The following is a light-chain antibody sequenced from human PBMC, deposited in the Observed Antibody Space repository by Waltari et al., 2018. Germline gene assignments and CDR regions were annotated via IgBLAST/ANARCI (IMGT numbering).Light chain of an antibody. CDR3: QQNYAFPRT. CDR2: TAT. J-gene: IGKJ1*01. Sequence: YRTRQDVKNYFAWYQQKTGKAPELLIYTATFLQTGVPSRFSGSGSGTDFTLTISSLQSEDFATDCCQQNYAFPRTFGQGTKVEVK. CDR1: QDVKNY. V-gene: IGKV1D-8*01.